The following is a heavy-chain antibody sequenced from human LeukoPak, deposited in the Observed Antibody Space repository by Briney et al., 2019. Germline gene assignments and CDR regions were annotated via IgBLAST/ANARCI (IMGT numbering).Heavy chain of an antibody. Sequence: VASVKVSRKASGGTFSSYAISWVRQAPGQGLEWMGGIIPIFGTANYAQKFQGRVTITADESTSTAYMELSSLRSEDTAVYYCVSDDSSGYSPFDYWGQGTLVTVSS. D-gene: IGHD3-22*01. J-gene: IGHJ4*02. CDR3: VSDDSSGYSPFDY. CDR2: IIPIFGTA. CDR1: GGTFSSYA. V-gene: IGHV1-69*01.